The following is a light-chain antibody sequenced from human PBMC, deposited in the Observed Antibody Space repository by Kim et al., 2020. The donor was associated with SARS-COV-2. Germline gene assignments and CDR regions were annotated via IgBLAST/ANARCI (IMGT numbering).Light chain of an antibody. CDR3: CSYAGRRTFVV. CDR2: EVN. J-gene: IGLJ3*02. V-gene: IGLV2-23*02. CDR1: DYDVGSFNR. Sequence: QSITISCTGTDYDVGSFNRVSWYQQHPGKAPKFLIFEVNKRPSGVSNRFSASKSGTTASLTISGLQAEDEADYYCCSYAGRRTFVVFGGGTKVTVL.